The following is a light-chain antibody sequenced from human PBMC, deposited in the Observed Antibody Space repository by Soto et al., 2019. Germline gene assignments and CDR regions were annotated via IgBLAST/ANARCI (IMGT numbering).Light chain of an antibody. V-gene: IGLV2-14*01. CDR1: SSDVGSYNP. Sequence: QSALTQPASVSGSPGQSITISCRGTSSDVGSYNPVAWYQQFPGKTPKLIIYEVTYRPSGVSHRFSASKSGNTASLTISGLQAEDEADYYCISYTGSSTSYVFGTGTKVTVL. J-gene: IGLJ1*01. CDR2: EVT. CDR3: ISYTGSSTSYV.